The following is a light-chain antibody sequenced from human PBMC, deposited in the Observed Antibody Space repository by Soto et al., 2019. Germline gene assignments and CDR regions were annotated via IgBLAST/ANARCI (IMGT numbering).Light chain of an antibody. CDR1: QSLNND. J-gene: IGKJ5*01. Sequence: DIPMTQSPSTLSASVGDRVTITCRASQSLNNDLAWYQQKPGKAPNLLIYDASTLERGVPSRFSGTGSGTKFTLAINSLQPDDFATYYCQQYHRSSITFGQGTRLEIK. CDR2: DAS. V-gene: IGKV1-5*01. CDR3: QQYHRSSIT.